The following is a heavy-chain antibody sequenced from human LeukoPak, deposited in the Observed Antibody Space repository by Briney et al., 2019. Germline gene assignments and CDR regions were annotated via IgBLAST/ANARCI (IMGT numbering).Heavy chain of an antibody. CDR2: ISGSGGST. V-gene: IGHV3-23*01. CDR1: GFTFSHYS. J-gene: IGHJ2*01. Sequence: GGSLRLSCAGSGFTFSHYSMNWVRQAPGKGLEWVSAISGSGGSTYYADSVKGRFTISRDNSKNTLYLQMNSLRAEDTAVYYCAKDGNPRGRGYGYFDLWGRGTLVTVSS. CDR3: AKDGNPRGRGYGYFDL. D-gene: IGHD3-10*01.